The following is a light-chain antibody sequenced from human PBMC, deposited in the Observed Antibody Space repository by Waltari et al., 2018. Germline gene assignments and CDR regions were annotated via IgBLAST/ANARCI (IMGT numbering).Light chain of an antibody. V-gene: IGLV1-47*01. CDR2: RNT. J-gene: IGLJ3*02. Sequence: QSVLTQPPSASGTPGQRVTISCSGSISNIGSNYVYWYQHIPGKAPKLLIYRNTHRPSGVTARFSGSKSGTSSVLAIGGLRSDDEAVYYCATWDDSLSAPRVLGGGTNLTVL. CDR3: ATWDDSLSAPRV. CDR1: ISNIGSNY.